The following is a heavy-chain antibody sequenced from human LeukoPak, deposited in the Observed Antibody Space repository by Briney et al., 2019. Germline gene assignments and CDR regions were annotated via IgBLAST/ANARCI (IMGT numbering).Heavy chain of an antibody. Sequence: SETLSLTCAVHGESLSSYSWSWIRQPPGRGLEGIGEINRRGITNSNPSLKSRLSMSVDTSNNQFSVTLSSVTAADTALYYCARLRIGLRRYYFVDVWGKGTTVIVSS. CDR1: GESLSSYS. J-gene: IGHJ6*04. V-gene: IGHV4-34*01. CDR2: INRRGIT. CDR3: ARLRIGLRRYYFVDV. D-gene: IGHD3-9*01.